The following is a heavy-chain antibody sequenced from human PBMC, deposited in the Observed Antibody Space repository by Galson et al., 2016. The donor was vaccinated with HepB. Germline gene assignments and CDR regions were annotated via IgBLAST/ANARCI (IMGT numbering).Heavy chain of an antibody. CDR3: ARDLGSGRSDY. J-gene: IGHJ4*02. Sequence: SLRLSCAASGFTVSSSYMTWVRQAPGKGLQWISVFYSSGTKYVANSVQGRFTISRDTSMNTLYLQMHSLKDEDTAVYFCARDLGSGRSDYWGQGTLVTVSS. V-gene: IGHV3-53*01. D-gene: IGHD3-10*01. CDR2: FYSSGTK. CDR1: GFTVSSSY.